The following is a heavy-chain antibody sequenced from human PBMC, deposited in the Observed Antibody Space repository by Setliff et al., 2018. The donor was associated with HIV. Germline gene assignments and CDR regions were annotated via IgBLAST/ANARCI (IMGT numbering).Heavy chain of an antibody. Sequence: SETLSLTCTVSRGSISSTTYFWGWIRQPPGKGLEWIGNIFYTGSTYYNPSLKSRVTISLDTSNRQFSLKLSSVTAADTAVYYCARDRLGRGGSGYSDWGQGTLVTVSS. CDR3: ARDRLGRGGSGYSD. D-gene: IGHD3-22*01. J-gene: IGHJ4*02. CDR2: IFYTGST. V-gene: IGHV4-39*07. CDR1: RGSISSTTYF.